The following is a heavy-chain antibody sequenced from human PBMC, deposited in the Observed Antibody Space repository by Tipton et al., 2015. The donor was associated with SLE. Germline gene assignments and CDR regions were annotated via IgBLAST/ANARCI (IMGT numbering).Heavy chain of an antibody. D-gene: IGHD6-13*01. CDR1: GFPFSNYG. CDR3: AKGIRRSSWDFSYYYGMDV. Sequence: GSLRLSCAASGFPFSNYGMHWVRQAPGKGLEWAAFIRYDGLNKYYADSVKGRFTISRDNSKNTLYLQMNSLRIEDTAVYYCAKGIRRSSWDFSYYYGMDVWGQGTTVTVSS. J-gene: IGHJ6*02. V-gene: IGHV3-30*02. CDR2: IRYDGLNK.